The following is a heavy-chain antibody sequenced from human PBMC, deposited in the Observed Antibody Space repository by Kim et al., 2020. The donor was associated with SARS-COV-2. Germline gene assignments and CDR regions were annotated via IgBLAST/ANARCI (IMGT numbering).Heavy chain of an antibody. J-gene: IGHJ4*02. V-gene: IGHV1-2*02. Sequence: ASVKVSCKASGYTFTGYYMHWVRQAPGQGLEWMGWINPNSGGTNYAQKFQGRVTMTRDTSISTAYMELSRLRSDDTAVYYCARVGTVTTPRFDYWGQGTLVTVSS. CDR1: GYTFTGYY. CDR3: ARVGTVTTPRFDY. D-gene: IGHD4-17*01. CDR2: INPNSGGT.